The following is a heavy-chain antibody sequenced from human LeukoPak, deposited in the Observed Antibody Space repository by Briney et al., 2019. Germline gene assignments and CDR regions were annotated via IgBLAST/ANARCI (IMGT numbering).Heavy chain of an antibody. J-gene: IGHJ5*02. CDR3: AKDLGSIAAAVPNWFDP. V-gene: IGHV3-23*01. Sequence: GGSLRLSCAASGFTFSSYAMSWVRQAPGKGLEWVSAISGSGGSTYYADSVKGRFTISRDNSKNTLYLQMNSLRAEDTAVYYCAKDLGSIAAAVPNWFDPWGQGTLVTVSS. D-gene: IGHD6-13*01. CDR2: ISGSGGST. CDR1: GFTFSSYA.